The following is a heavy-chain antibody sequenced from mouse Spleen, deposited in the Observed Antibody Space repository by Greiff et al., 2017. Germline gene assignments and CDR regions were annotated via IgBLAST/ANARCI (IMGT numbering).Heavy chain of an antibody. J-gene: IGHJ2*01. V-gene: IGHV3-6*01. D-gene: IGHD2-14*01. CDR2: ISYDGSN. CDR1: GYSITSGYY. CDR3: AREAYYRYDEGPDYFDY. Sequence: EVKVEESGPGLVKPSQSLSLTCSVTGYSITSGYYWNWIRQFPGNKLEWMGYISYDGSNNYNPSLKNRISITRDTSKNQFFLKLNSVTTEDTATYYCAREAYYRYDEGPDYFDYWGQGTTLTVSS.